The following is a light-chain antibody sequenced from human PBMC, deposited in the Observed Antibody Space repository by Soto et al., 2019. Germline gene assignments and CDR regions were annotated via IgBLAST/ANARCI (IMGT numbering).Light chain of an antibody. CDR1: SSVVGSDNL. CDR3: CSYAGTSTYV. V-gene: IGLV2-23*02. J-gene: IGLJ1*01. CDR2: EVS. Sequence: QPVLTQPASVSGSPGQSITISCTVTSSVVGSDNLVSWYQQHPGKAPKFMIYEVSKRPSGVSNRFSGSKSGNTASLTISGLQAEDEAHYYCCSYAGTSTYVFGTETKVPGL.